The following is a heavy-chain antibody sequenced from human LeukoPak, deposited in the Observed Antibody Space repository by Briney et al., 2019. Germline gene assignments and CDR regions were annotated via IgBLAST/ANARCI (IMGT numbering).Heavy chain of an antibody. D-gene: IGHD2-2*02. CDR3: ARDQGSLTRSWYTGY. CDR2: INPYSGDT. V-gene: IGHV1-2*06. J-gene: IGHJ4*02. Sequence: ASVKVSCKASGYTFTGYHIHWVRLAPGQGLGWMGRINPYSGDTNFAQKFQGRVTMTRDTSITTAYMDLSSLTPDDTAVYFCARDQGSLTRSWYTGYWGEGTQVTVSS. CDR1: GYTFTGYH.